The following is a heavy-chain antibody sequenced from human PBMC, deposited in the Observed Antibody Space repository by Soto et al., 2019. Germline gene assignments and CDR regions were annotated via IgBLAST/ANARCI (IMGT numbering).Heavy chain of an antibody. J-gene: IGHJ6*02. D-gene: IGHD3-3*01. Sequence: ASETLSLTCTVSGGSISSYYWSWIRQPPGKGLEWIGYIYYSGSTNYNPSLKSRVTISVDTSKNQFSLKLSSVTAADTAVYYCARVNWGFWSGYIYYYGMDVWGQGTTVTVSS. CDR1: GGSISSYY. CDR3: ARVNWGFWSGYIYYYGMDV. V-gene: IGHV4-59*01. CDR2: IYYSGST.